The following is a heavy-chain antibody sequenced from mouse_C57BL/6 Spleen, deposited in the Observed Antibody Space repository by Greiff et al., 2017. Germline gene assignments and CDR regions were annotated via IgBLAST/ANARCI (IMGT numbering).Heavy chain of an antibody. CDR3: ARDRDSYFDY. CDR2: INYDGSST. CDR1: GFTFSDYY. D-gene: IGHD3-1*01. J-gene: IGHJ2*01. V-gene: IGHV5-16*01. Sequence: EVHLVESEGGLVQPGRSMKLSCTASGFTFSDYYMAWVRQVPEKGLEWVANINYDGSSTYYLDSLKSRFIISRDNAKNILYLQMSSLKSEDTATYYCARDRDSYFDYWGQGTTLTVSS.